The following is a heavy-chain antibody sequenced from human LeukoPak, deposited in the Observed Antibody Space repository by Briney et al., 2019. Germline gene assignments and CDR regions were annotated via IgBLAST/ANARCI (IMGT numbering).Heavy chain of an antibody. D-gene: IGHD5-18*01. CDR3: ARSDFGALLVDTAMDKYYYGMDV. CDR1: GFTVSSNY. V-gene: IGHV3-53*01. J-gene: IGHJ6*04. CDR2: IYSGGST. Sequence: GRSLRLSCAASGFTVSSNYMSWVRQAPGKGLEWVSVIYSGGSTYYADSVKGRFTISRDNSKNTLYLQMNSLRAEDTAVYYCARSDFGALLVDTAMDKYYYGMDVWGKGTTVTVSS.